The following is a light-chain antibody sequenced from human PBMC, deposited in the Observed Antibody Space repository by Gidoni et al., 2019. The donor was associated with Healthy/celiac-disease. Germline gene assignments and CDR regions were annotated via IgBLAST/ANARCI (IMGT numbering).Light chain of an antibody. CDR3: QQRSNWPLT. CDR1: QRVRSY. V-gene: IGKV3-11*01. Sequence: EIVLTQSPATLSLSPGDRATLSCRASQRVRSYLSWYQQKPGQAPRLLIYDASNRATGIPTRFSGSGSGTDFTLTISSLEPEDFAVYYCQQRSNWPLTFGGGTKVEIK. J-gene: IGKJ4*01. CDR2: DAS.